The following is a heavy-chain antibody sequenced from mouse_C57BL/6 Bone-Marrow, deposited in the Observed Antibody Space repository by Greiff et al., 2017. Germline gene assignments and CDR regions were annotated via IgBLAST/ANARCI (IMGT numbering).Heavy chain of an antibody. CDR2: MHPNGGSP. CDR1: GYTFTNYW. J-gene: IGHJ4*01. D-gene: IGHD2-4*01. V-gene: IGHV1-64*01. CDR3: ARSYDYDDYTRDY. Sequence: QVQLKQSGAELVKPGASVKLSCKASGYTFTNYWMHWVKQRPGPGLEWIGMMHPNGGSPDYNEKFKSEATLSVDKASRTAYMELSSLTSEDSAVYDCARSYDYDDYTRDYWGQGTSVTVSS.